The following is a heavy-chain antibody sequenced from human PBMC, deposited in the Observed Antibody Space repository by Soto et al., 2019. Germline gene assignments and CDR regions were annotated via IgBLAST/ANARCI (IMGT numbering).Heavy chain of an antibody. D-gene: IGHD1-26*01. J-gene: IGHJ6*03. CDR1: GFTFSSYG. V-gene: IGHV3-30*18. CDR3: AKGLLSKIKTKGSYSSKRAG. CDR2: MLYDGSNK. Sequence: GGSLRLSCAASGFTFSSYGMHWVRQAPGKGLEWVAVMLYDGSNKYYADSVKGRFTISRDNSKNTLYLQMNSLRAEDTAVYYCAKGLLSKIKTKGSYSSKRAGGGKGTTVIVS.